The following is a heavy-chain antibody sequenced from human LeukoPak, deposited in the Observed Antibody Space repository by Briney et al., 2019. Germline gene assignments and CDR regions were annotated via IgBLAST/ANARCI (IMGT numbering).Heavy chain of an antibody. CDR1: GYTFTSYD. V-gene: IGHV1-8*01. J-gene: IGHJ5*02. CDR2: MNPNSGNT. CDR3: ARGIIGITIFGVVTRGPSGWFDP. D-gene: IGHD3-3*01. Sequence: ASVKVSCKASGYTFTSYDINWVRQATGQGLEWMGWMNPNSGNTGYAQKFQGRVTMTRNTSISTAYMELSSLRSEDTAVYYCARGIIGITIFGVVTRGPSGWFDPWGQGTLVTVSS.